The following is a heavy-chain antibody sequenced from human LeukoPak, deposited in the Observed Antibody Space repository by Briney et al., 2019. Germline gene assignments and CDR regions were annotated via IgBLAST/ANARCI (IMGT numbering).Heavy chain of an antibody. V-gene: IGHV1-2*02. CDR1: GYTFTGYY. D-gene: IGHD3-10*01. CDR2: INPNSGGT. Sequence: GASVKVSCKAPGYTFTGYYMHWVRQAPGQGLEWMGWINPNSGGTNYAQKFQGRVTMTRDTSISTAYMELSRLRSDDTAVYYCARDPEPYYYGSGSQDYWGQGTLVTVSS. CDR3: ARDPEPYYYGSGSQDY. J-gene: IGHJ4*02.